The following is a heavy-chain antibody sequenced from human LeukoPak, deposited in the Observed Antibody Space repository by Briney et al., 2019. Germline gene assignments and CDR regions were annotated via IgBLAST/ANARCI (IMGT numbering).Heavy chain of an antibody. CDR1: KFTFSSYW. J-gene: IGHJ4*02. CDR3: ASRVGAPFDY. D-gene: IGHD1-26*01. CDR2: IKQDGSEK. V-gene: IGHV3-7*05. Sequence: GGSLRLSCAASKFTFSSYWMSWVRQAPGKGLEWVANIKQDGSEKYYVDSVKGRFTISRDNAKNSLYLQMNSLRAEDTAVYYCASRVGAPFDYWGQGTLVTVSS.